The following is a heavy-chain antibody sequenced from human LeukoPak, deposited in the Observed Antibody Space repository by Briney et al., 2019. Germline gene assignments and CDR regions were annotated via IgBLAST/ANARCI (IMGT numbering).Heavy chain of an antibody. J-gene: IGHJ4*02. V-gene: IGHV4-34*01. CDR2: INHSGST. CDR3: ARRRGWYEYYFDY. Sequence: PSETLSLTCAVYGGSFSGYYWSWIRLPPGKGLEWIGEINHSGSTNYNPSLKSRVTISVDTSKNQFSLKLSSVTAADTAVYYCARRRGWYEYYFDYWGQGTLVTVSS. D-gene: IGHD6-19*01. CDR1: GGSFSGYY.